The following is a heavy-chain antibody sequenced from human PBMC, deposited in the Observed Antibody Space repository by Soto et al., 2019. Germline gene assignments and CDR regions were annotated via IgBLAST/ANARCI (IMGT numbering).Heavy chain of an antibody. CDR2: ISYDGSNK. V-gene: IGHV3-30-3*01. J-gene: IGHJ2*01. D-gene: IGHD4-4*01. CDR3: ARPLWRDDYNWGYFDL. CDR1: GFTFSSYA. Sequence: QVQLVESGGGVVQPGRSLRLSCAASGFTFSSYAMHWVRQAPGKGLEWGTVISYDGSNKYYTDSVKGRFTISRDNSKNTLYLQINSLRPEDTAVYYCARPLWRDDYNWGYFDLWGRGALVTVAS.